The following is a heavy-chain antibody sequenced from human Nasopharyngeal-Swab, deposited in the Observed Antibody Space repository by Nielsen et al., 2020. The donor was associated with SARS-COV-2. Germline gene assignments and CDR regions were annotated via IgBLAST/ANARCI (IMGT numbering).Heavy chain of an antibody. CDR2: IVVGSGNT. D-gene: IGHD3-22*01. J-gene: IGHJ4*02. V-gene: IGHV1-58*01. Sequence: WVRQAPGQRLEWIGWIVVGSGNTNYAQKFQERVTITGNMSTSTAYMELSSLRSEDTAVYYCAASLPYDSSGYYSWGQGTLVTVSS. CDR3: AASLPYDSSGYYS.